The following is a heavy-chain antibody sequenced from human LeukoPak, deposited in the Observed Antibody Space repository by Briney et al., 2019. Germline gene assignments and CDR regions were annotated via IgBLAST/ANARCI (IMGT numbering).Heavy chain of an antibody. D-gene: IGHD3-10*01. Sequence: SETLSLTCAVYGGSFSGYYWSWIRQPPGKGLEWIGSIYYSGSTYYNPSLKSRVTISVDASKNQFSLKLSSVTAADTAVYYCARHYYGSGSYGGWFDPWGQGTLVTVSS. CDR1: GGSFSGYY. CDR3: ARHYYGSGSYGGWFDP. J-gene: IGHJ5*02. V-gene: IGHV4-34*01. CDR2: IYYSGST.